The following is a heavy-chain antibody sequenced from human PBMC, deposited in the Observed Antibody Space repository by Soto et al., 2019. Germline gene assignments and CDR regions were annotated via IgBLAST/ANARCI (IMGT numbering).Heavy chain of an antibody. V-gene: IGHV3-30-3*01. CDR3: ARNRYSSSISWFDL. Sequence: PGGSLRLSCAASGFTFSSYAMHWVRQAPGKGLEWVAVISYDGTNKYYADSVKGRFTISRDNSKNTLYLQMNSLRGEDTALYYCARNRYSSSISWFDLWGQGTLLTVSS. CDR2: ISYDGTNK. CDR1: GFTFSSYA. J-gene: IGHJ5*02. D-gene: IGHD6-13*01.